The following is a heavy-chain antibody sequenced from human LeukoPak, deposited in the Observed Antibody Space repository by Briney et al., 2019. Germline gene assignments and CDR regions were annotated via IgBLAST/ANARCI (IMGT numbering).Heavy chain of an antibody. V-gene: IGHV3-23*01. D-gene: IGHD2-2*01. CDR3: AKDNRYCSSTSCYDDAFDI. CDR1: GFTFSSYA. CDR2: ISGSGGST. J-gene: IGHJ3*02. Sequence: AGGSLRLFCAASGFTFSSYAMSWVRQAPGKGLEWVSGISGSGGSTYYADSVKGRFTISRDNSKNTLYLQMNSLRAEDTAVYYCAKDNRYCSSTSCYDDAFDIWGQGTMVTVSS.